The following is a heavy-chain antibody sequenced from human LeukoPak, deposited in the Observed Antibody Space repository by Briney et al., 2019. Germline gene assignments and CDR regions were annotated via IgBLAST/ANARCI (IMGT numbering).Heavy chain of an antibody. Sequence: PGRSLRLSCAASGVTFSSYGMHWVRQAPGKGLEWVAVIWYDGSNKYYADSVKGRFTISRDNSKNTLYLQMNSLRAEDTAVYYCARARRDIVVVPAGMDVWGKGTTVTVSS. D-gene: IGHD2-2*01. CDR3: ARARRDIVVVPAGMDV. CDR2: IWYDGSNK. CDR1: GVTFSSYG. V-gene: IGHV3-33*01. J-gene: IGHJ6*04.